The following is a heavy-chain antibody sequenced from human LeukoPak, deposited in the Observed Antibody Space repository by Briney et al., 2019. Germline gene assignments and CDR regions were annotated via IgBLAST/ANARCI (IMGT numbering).Heavy chain of an antibody. CDR1: GYTFTSYG. Sequence: GASVKVSCKASGYTFTSYGISWVRQAPGQGLEWMGWISAYNGGTNYAQKFQGRVTMTRDTSISTAYMELSRLRSDDTAVYYCARDVLYAFDYWGQGTLVTVSS. CDR3: ARDVLYAFDY. V-gene: IGHV1-18*01. CDR2: ISAYNGGT. J-gene: IGHJ4*02. D-gene: IGHD3-16*01.